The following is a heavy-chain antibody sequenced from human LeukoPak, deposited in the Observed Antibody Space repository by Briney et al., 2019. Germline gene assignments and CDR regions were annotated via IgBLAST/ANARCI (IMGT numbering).Heavy chain of an antibody. J-gene: IGHJ4*02. V-gene: IGHV4-59*08. CDR2: IYYSGST. D-gene: IGHD4-23*01. Sequence: PSETLSLTCTVSGGSISSYYWSWIRQPPGKGLEWIGYIYYSGSTNYNPSLKSRVTISLDTSKNQISLKLSSVTAADTAVYYCARQTTVVPPHYFDYWGQGTLVTVSS. CDR1: GGSISSYY. CDR3: ARQTTVVPPHYFDY.